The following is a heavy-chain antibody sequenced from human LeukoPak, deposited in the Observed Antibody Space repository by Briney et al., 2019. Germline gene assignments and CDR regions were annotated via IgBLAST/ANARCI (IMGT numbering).Heavy chain of an antibody. J-gene: IGHJ4*02. CDR1: GDSLSSHY. CDR3: ARNVGWYSHDS. V-gene: IGHV4-59*08. Sequence: TSVTLSLTCTVSGDSLSSHYWSWIRQPPGKGLEWIGYIYGSGSTHYDPSLRSRVTISEDTSKNQFSLKLTSVTAADTAVYYCARNVGWYSHDSWGQGTLVTVSS. CDR2: IYGSGST. D-gene: IGHD6-19*01.